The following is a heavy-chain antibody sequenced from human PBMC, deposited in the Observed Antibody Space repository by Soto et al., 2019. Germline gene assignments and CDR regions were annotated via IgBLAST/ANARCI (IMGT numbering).Heavy chain of an antibody. CDR1: GYTFTGYY. J-gene: IGHJ4*02. CDR3: ARSLSTIGGRPDS. Sequence: ASVKVSCKASGYTFTGYYMHWVRQAPGQGLEWMGWINPNSGDTKYAQKFQGRVTMTRDTSTRTAYMEVSRLTSDDTAVYYCARSLSTIGGRPDSWGQGTLVTVSS. V-gene: IGHV1-2*02. D-gene: IGHD6-6*01. CDR2: INPNSGDT.